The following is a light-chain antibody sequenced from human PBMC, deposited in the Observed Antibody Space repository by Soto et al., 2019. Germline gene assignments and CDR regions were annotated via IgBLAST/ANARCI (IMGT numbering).Light chain of an antibody. J-gene: IGLJ1*01. Sequence: QSALTQPRSVSGSPGHSVTISCTGTSSDVGGYSYVSWYQQHPGKAPKLMISDGSKRPSGVPDRFSGSKFGNTASLTISGLQAEDEADYYCCSYAGAFTYVFGSGTKLTVL. CDR1: SSDVGGYSY. CDR2: DGS. CDR3: CSYAGAFTYV. V-gene: IGLV2-11*01.